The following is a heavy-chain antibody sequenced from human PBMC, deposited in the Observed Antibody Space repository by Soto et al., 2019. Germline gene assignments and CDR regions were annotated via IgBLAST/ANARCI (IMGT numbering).Heavy chain of an antibody. CDR1: GGSFNTYY. CDR2: INHGGGL. D-gene: IGHD1-26*01. Sequence: QVQLQQWGAGLLKPSETLSLTCAVYGGSFNTYYWSWIRQPPGKGLEWIGEINHGGGLRYNPSLKSRVTISVDMSKNQFSLNLSSVTAADTAVYYCARVVVGPTPGHFDQWGQGTLVTVSS. CDR3: ARVVVGPTPGHFDQ. V-gene: IGHV4-34*01. J-gene: IGHJ4*01.